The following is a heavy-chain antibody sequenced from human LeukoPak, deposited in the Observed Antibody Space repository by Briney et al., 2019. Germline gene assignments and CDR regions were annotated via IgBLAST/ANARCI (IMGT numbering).Heavy chain of an antibody. D-gene: IGHD5-24*01. J-gene: IGHJ6*03. CDR2: IYTSGST. CDR3: ARGHQRWLPYYYYSMDV. CDR1: GGSISSYY. Sequence: SETLSLTCTVSGGSISSYYWSWIRQPAGKGLEWIGRIYTSGSTNYNPSLKSRVTMSVDTSKNQFSLKLSSVTAADTAVYYCARGHQRWLPYYYYSMDVWGKGTAVTVSS. V-gene: IGHV4-4*07.